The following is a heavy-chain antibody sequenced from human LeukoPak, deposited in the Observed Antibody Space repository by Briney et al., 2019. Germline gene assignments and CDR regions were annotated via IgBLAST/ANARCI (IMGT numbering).Heavy chain of an antibody. CDR1: GGSISSSSYY. V-gene: IGHV4-39*01. D-gene: IGHD2-2*01. CDR3: ARHTRYCSSTSCYPRFDS. J-gene: IGHJ4*02. CDR2: IYYSGST. Sequence: SETLSLTCTVSGGSISSSSYYWGWIRQPPGKGLEWIVSIYYSGSTYYNPSLKSRVTISVHTSKNQFSLKLSSVTAADTAVYYGARHTRYCSSTSCYPRFDSWGQGTLVTVSS.